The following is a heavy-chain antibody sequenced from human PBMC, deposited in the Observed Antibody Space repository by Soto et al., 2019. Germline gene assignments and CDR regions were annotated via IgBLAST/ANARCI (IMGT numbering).Heavy chain of an antibody. CDR3: ARVSIPVVPAAMEYYYYGMDV. CDR2: ISAYNGNT. D-gene: IGHD2-2*01. Sequence: QVQLVQSGAEVKKPGASVKVSCKASGYTFTSYGISWVRQAPGQGLEWMGWISAYNGNTNYAQKLQGRVTMTTDTSTSTAYMGLRSLRSDDTAVYYCARVSIPVVPAAMEYYYYGMDVWGQGTTVTVSS. V-gene: IGHV1-18*01. CDR1: GYTFTSYG. J-gene: IGHJ6*02.